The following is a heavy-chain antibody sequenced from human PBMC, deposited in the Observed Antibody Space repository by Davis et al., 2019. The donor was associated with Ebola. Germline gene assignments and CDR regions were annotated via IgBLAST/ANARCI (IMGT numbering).Heavy chain of an antibody. CDR1: GFTFSTYW. CDR3: TRGGYYNSGSYVTPPFDY. D-gene: IGHD3-10*01. V-gene: IGHV3-74*01. Sequence: GESLKISCVASGFTFSTYWMHWVRQAPGKGLVWVSRIKSDGSSTYYADSVKGRFTISRDNAKNTLYLQMNSLRAEDTAMYYCTRGGYYNSGSYVTPPFDYWGQGTLVTVSS. CDR2: IKSDGSST. J-gene: IGHJ4*02.